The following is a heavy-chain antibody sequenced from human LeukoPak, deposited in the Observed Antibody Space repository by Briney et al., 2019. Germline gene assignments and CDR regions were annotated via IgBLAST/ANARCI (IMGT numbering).Heavy chain of an antibody. CDR3: VTDRSGSYDY. CDR1: GASISSFY. CDR2: IYTNGGT. Sequence: SETLSLTCTVSGASISSFYWSWIRQPAGKGLEWIGRIYTNGGTNYNPSLKSRVTISIDTSKNQFSLKLYSVTAADTAVYYCVTDRSGSYDYWGQGILVTVSS. V-gene: IGHV4-4*07. D-gene: IGHD1-26*01. J-gene: IGHJ4*02.